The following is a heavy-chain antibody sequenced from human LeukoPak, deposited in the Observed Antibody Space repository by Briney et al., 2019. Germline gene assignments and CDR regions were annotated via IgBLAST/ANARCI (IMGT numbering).Heavy chain of an antibody. V-gene: IGHV3-48*03. CDR3: ARGGEDIVVVLSNWFDP. Sequence: GGSLRLSCAASGFTFSSYEMNWVRQAPGKGLEWVSYISSSGSTIYYADSVKGRFTISRENAKNSLYLQMNSLRAEDTAVYYCARGGEDIVVVLSNWFDPWGQETLVTVSS. CDR1: GFTFSSYE. J-gene: IGHJ5*02. CDR2: ISSSGSTI. D-gene: IGHD2-2*01.